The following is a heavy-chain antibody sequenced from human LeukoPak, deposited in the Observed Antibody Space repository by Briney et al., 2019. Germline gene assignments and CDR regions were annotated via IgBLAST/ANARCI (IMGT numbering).Heavy chain of an antibody. J-gene: IGHJ4*02. Sequence: GASVKVSCKASGYTFTNYGISWVRQAPGQGLEWMGWINAYNGNTNYAQKLQGRVTMTTDTSTSTAYMELRSLRSDDTAVYYCERVVLDHYHDSSGYLGTLDYWGQGTLVTVSS. CDR3: ERVVLDHYHDSSGYLGTLDY. V-gene: IGHV1-18*01. CDR1: GYTFTNYG. D-gene: IGHD3-22*01. CDR2: INAYNGNT.